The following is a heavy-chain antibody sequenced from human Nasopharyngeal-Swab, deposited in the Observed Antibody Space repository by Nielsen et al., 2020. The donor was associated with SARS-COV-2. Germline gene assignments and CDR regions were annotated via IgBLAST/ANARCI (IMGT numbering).Heavy chain of an antibody. Sequence: WIRPPPGKGLEWIGEIHHSGSTTYNPSLKSRVTISIDKSKNQLSLRVTSVTAADTAVYYCARDREKDRLRYYGMDVWGQGTTVTVSS. V-gene: IGHV4-4*02. J-gene: IGHJ6*02. CDR3: ARDREKDRLRYYGMDV. D-gene: IGHD1-14*01. CDR2: IHHSGST.